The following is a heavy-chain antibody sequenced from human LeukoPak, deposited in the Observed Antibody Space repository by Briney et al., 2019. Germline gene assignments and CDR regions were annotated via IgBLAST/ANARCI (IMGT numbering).Heavy chain of an antibody. D-gene: IGHD3-10*01. V-gene: IGHV3-30*18. Sequence: GGSLRLSCEASGFIFSNYAMNWVRQAPGKGLEWVASMSADGSLEFYGDSVKGRFVISRDNSKSTLYLQMNNLRVNDTAVYYCAKDVWFGGGLDSWGQGTLVTVSS. CDR2: MSADGSLE. CDR1: GFIFSNYA. CDR3: AKDVWFGGGLDS. J-gene: IGHJ4*02.